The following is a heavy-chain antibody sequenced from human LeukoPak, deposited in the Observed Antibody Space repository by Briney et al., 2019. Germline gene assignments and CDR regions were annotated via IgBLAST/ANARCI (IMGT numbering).Heavy chain of an antibody. J-gene: IGHJ6*02. D-gene: IGHD2-2*01. V-gene: IGHV4-4*02. CDR2: IYHSGST. Sequence: SETLSLTCAVSGGSISSSNWWSWVRQPPGKGLEWIGEIYHSGSTNYNPSLKSRVTISVDKSKNQFSLKLSSVTAADTAVYYCASQTARYCSSTSCYATYYYYGMDVWAKGPRSPSP. CDR1: GGSISSSNW. CDR3: ASQTARYCSSTSCYATYYYYGMDV.